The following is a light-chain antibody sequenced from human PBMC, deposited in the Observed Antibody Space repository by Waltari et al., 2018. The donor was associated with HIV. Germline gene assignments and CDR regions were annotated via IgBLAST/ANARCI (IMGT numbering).Light chain of an antibody. CDR2: RVQ. CDR3: SSYTTSNTYV. J-gene: IGLJ1*01. CDR1: RSDIGAYNY. Sequence: QSALAQPASVSGSPGQSITFSCTGTRSDIGAYNYVSWYQKHPDQAPKVIIYRVQSRTSGVSDRFSGSKSGNTASLTISGLQAEDEADYYCSSYTTSNTYVFGRGTTVSVL. V-gene: IGLV2-14*01.